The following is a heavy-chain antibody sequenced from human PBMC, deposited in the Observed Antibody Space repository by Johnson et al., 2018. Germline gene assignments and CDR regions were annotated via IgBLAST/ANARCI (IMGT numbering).Heavy chain of an antibody. CDR3: ASGPAGYAFDI. J-gene: IGHJ3*02. V-gene: IGHV3-48*01. D-gene: IGHD3-10*01. Sequence: VQLVQSGGGLVKXGGSLRLSCAASGFTFSSYSMNWVRQAPGKGLEWVSYISSSSSTIYYADSVKGRFTISRDNAKNSLYLQMNSLRAEDTAVYYCASGPAGYAFDIWGQGTMVTVSS. CDR1: GFTFSSYS. CDR2: ISSSSSTI.